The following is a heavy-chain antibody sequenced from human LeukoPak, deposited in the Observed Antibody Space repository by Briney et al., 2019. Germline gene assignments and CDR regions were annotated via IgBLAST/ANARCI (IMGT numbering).Heavy chain of an antibody. CDR1: GFTFSNYG. D-gene: IGHD3-16*01. V-gene: IGHV3-30*02. J-gene: IGHJ4*02. CDR3: AKQNARGGTYEPVTV. Sequence: GGSLRLSCAAAGFTFSNYGMHWVRQAPGMGLEWVAFIQFDGGNRFYADSVKGRSTISRDNSKNTLSLQMNSLRVEDTAVYYCAKQNARGGTYEPVTVWGQAALVTVSS. CDR2: IQFDGGNR.